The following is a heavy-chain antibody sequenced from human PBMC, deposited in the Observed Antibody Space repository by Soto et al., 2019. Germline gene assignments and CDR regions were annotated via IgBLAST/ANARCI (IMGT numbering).Heavy chain of an antibody. CDR1: GGTFSSYA. J-gene: IGHJ4*02. V-gene: IGHV1-69*12. D-gene: IGHD2-2*01. CDR3: AREGGGSTAAIPHY. Sequence: QVQLVQSGAEVKKPGSSVKVSCKASGGTFSSYAISWVRQAPGQGLEWMGGIIPIFGTANYAQKFQGRVTSTAGEYASTAYMELRSLRSEETAVYYCAREGGGSTAAIPHYWGQGTLVTVSS. CDR2: IIPIFGTA.